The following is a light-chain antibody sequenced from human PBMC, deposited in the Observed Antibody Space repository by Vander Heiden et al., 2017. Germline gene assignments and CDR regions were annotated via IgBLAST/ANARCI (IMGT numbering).Light chain of an antibody. V-gene: IGLV1-44*01. CDR2: SNN. J-gene: IGLJ2*01. CDR1: SSNIGSNT. Sequence: QSVLTQPPSASGTPGQRVTISCSGSSSNIGSNTVNWYQQLPGTAPKLRSYSNNRRPSGVPDRFSGSKSGTSASLAISGLQSEDEADYYCAAWDDSLNGVVCGGGTKLTVL. CDR3: AAWDDSLNGVV.